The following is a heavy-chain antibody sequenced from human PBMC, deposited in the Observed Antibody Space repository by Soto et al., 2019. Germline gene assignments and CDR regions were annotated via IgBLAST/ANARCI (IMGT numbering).Heavy chain of an antibody. J-gene: IGHJ4*02. CDR2: IVPTVDTS. CDR1: GATYSSYA. V-gene: IGHV1-69*14. Sequence: QVQLVQCGAEVRQPASSVKVSCETSGATYSSYAITWVRQAPGQGLEWMGGIVPTVDTSTYAQKFQGRVTITADKFTNTVYMELSSLRYDDTAVYYCVRVVAIPGYPDNWGQGTLVTVSS. CDR3: VRVVAIPGYPDN. D-gene: IGHD5-12*01.